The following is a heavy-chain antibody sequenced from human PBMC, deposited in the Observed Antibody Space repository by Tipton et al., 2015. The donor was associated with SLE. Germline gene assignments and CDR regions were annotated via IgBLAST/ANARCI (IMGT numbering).Heavy chain of an antibody. CDR1: GFNFSTYA. CDR3: ARRIGTVTDEAFDI. D-gene: IGHD4-17*01. J-gene: IGHJ3*02. V-gene: IGHV5-51*01. CDR2: IWPGDSES. Sequence: SLRLSCAASGFNFSTYALHWVRQMPGKGLEWMGIIWPGDSESRYSPSFQGQVTMSVDKSFSTAFLQWSNLKASDTAMYYCARRIGTVTDEAFDIWGQGTMVIVSS.